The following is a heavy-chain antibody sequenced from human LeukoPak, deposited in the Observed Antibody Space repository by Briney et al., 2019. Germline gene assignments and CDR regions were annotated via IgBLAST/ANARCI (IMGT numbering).Heavy chain of an antibody. CDR1: GGSISSYY. V-gene: IGHV4-59*01. Sequence: SETLSLTCTVSGGSISSYYWSWIRQPPGKGLEWIGYIYYSGSTNYNPSLKSRVTISVDTSKNQFSLKLSSVTAADTAVYYCARLSVTQRGYSGYSHYYYYMDVWGKGTTVTVSS. CDR2: IYYSGST. J-gene: IGHJ6*03. D-gene: IGHD5-12*01. CDR3: ARLSVTQRGYSGYSHYYYYMDV.